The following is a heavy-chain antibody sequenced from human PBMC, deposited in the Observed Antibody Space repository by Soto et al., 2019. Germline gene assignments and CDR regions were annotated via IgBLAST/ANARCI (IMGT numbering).Heavy chain of an antibody. CDR2: IYHSGST. CDR3: ARRELDSSSWFLP. V-gene: IGHV4-4*02. Sequence: SETLSLTCAVSGGSISSSNWWSWVRQPPGKGLEWIGEIYHSGSTNYNPSLKSRVTISVDKSKNQFSLKLSSVTAADTAVYYCARRELDSSSWFLPWGQGTLVTVSS. D-gene: IGHD6-13*01. J-gene: IGHJ5*02. CDR1: GGSISSSNW.